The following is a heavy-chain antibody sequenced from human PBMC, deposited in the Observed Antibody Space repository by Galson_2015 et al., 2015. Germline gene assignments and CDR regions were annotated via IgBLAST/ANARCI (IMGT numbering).Heavy chain of an antibody. V-gene: IGHV3-9*01. J-gene: IGHJ4*02. D-gene: IGHD2-2*01. CDR1: GFSFDDYA. CDR2: INWNSARI. Sequence: SLRLSCAASGFSFDDYAMHWVRQAPGKGLEWVSGINWNSARIVYADSVKGRFTISRDNAKNSLYLQMNSLRAEDTAVYYCTKALSTSSSYLFEYWGQGNLV. CDR3: TKALSTSSSYLFEY.